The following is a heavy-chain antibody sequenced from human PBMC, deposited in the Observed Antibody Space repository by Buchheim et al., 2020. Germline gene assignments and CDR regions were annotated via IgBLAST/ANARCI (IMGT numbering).Heavy chain of an antibody. J-gene: IGHJ6*02. CDR3: ARDARDCSGGSCSSGYMDV. CDR2: ISYDGGNK. D-gene: IGHD2-15*01. CDR1: GFTFSNYA. V-gene: IGHV3-30*04. Sequence: QVQLVESGGGVVQPGRSLRLSCAVSGFTFSNYAMHWVRQAPGKGLEWVAVISYDGGNKYYADSVKGRFTISRDNSKSTLYLQMNSLRAEDTAVYYCARDARDCSGGSCSSGYMDVWGQGTT.